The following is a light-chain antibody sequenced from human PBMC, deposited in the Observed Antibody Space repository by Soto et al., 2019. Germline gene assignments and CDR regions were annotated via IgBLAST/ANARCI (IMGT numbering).Light chain of an antibody. CDR3: QLRSNWPPTWT. J-gene: IGKJ1*01. CDR1: QSISNY. Sequence: EIVLTQSPATLSLSPGERATLSSRASQSISNYLAWYQHKPGQAPRLLIYDASSRATGIPARFGGSGSGTDVTLTISSLEPEDFAVYFCQLRSNWPPTWTFGQGTKVEVK. CDR2: DAS. V-gene: IGKV3-11*01.